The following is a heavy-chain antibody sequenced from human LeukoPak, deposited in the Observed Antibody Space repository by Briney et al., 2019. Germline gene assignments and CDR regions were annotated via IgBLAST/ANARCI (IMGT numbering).Heavy chain of an antibody. CDR3: ASAPIAAAGTIDY. D-gene: IGHD6-13*01. Sequence: SENLSLTCAVSGGSISSSNWWSWVRQPPGKGLEWIGEIYHSGSTNYNPSLKSRVTISVDKSKNQFSLKLSSVTAADTAVYYCASAPIAAAGTIDYWGQGTLVTVSS. V-gene: IGHV4-4*02. CDR1: GGSISSSNW. J-gene: IGHJ4*02. CDR2: IYHSGST.